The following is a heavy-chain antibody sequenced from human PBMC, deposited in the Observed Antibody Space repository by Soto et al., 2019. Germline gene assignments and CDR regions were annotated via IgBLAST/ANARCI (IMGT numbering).Heavy chain of an antibody. CDR1: GGSISSSSYY. V-gene: IGHV4-39*01. CDR2: IYYSGST. D-gene: IGHD2-2*01. CDR3: ARGYCRSTSCPEFDY. Sequence: SETLSLTCTVSGGSISSSSYYWGWIRQPPGKGLEWIGSIYYSGSTYYNPSLKSRITISVDTSKNQFSLKLSSVTAADTAVYYCARGYCRSTSCPEFDYWGQETLVTVSS. J-gene: IGHJ4*02.